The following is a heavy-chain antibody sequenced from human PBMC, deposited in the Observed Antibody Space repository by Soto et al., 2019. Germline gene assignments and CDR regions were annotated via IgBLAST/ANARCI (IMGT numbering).Heavy chain of an antibody. J-gene: IGHJ2*01. CDR3: ARGANSSSYRDWYLDL. V-gene: IGHV3-30-3*01. D-gene: IGHD6-6*01. CDR1: GFTFSSYA. CDR2: ISYDGSNK. Sequence: QVQLVESGGGVVQPGRSLRLSCAASGFTFSSYAMHWVRQAPGKGLEWVAVISYDGSNKYYADSVKGRFTISRDNSKNTLYLQMNSLRSEDTAVYYCARGANSSSYRDWYLDLWGRGRLVTVS.